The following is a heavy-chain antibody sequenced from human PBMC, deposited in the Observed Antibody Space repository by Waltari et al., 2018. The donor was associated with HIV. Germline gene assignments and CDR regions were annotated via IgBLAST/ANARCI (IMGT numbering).Heavy chain of an antibody. V-gene: IGHV3-7*01. J-gene: IGHJ6*02. CDR2: IKQDGSEK. Sequence: EVQLVESGGGLVQPGGSLRLPCAASGLPFSTYRMTWVRQAPGKGLEWLANIKQDGSEKYYADSVKGRFTVSRDNNKKSLYLQMSSLRAEDTAVYYCARDLKDYDFWSPVDVWGQGTTVTVSS. CDR3: ARDLKDYDFWSPVDV. CDR1: GLPFSTYR. D-gene: IGHD3-3*01.